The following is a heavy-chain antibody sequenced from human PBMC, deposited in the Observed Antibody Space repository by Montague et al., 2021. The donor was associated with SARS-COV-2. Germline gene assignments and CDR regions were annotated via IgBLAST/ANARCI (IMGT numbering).Heavy chain of an antibody. V-gene: IGHV4-39*02. J-gene: IGHJ3*02. CDR1: GGSISSNNYY. Sequence: SETLSLTCTVSGGSISSNNYYWDWIRQPPGKGLEWIGSIYDSGSTYYNPSLKSRVTISVDTSKNHFSLKLNSVTAADTAAYYCARRGRRLLPVATTIGGFDIGGQGTMVTVSS. CDR2: IYDSGST. D-gene: IGHD5-12*01. CDR3: ARRGRRLLPVATTIGGFDI.